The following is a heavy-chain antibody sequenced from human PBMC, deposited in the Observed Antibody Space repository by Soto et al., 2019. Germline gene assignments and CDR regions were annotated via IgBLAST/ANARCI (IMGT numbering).Heavy chain of an antibody. V-gene: IGHV3-48*01. J-gene: IGHJ4*02. D-gene: IGHD6-19*01. CDR2: ISSSSSTI. CDR1: GFTFSSYS. Sequence: GGSLRLSCAASGFTFSSYSMNWVRQAPGKGLEWVSYISSSSSTIYYADSVKGRFTISRDNAKNSLYLQMNSLRAEDTAVYYCARFFGGGWYEFDYWGQGTLVTVSS. CDR3: ARFFGGGWYEFDY.